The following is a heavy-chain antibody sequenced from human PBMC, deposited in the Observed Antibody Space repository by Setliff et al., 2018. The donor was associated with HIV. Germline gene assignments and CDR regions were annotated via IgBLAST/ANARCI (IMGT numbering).Heavy chain of an antibody. CDR1: GGSMNIHY. V-gene: IGHV4-4*07. CDR2: IYTSGST. J-gene: IGHJ1*01. Sequence: SETLSLTCTVSGGSMNIHYWSWIRQPAGKGLEWIGHIYTSGSTNYNPSLKSRVTISVDTSKNQFSLKLNSVTAADTAVYYCARGVPDYGDYAEYFHPWGQGTPVTVSS. D-gene: IGHD4-17*01. CDR3: ARGVPDYGDYAEYFHP.